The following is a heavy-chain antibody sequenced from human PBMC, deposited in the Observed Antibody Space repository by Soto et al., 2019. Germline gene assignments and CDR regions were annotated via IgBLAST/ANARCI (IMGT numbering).Heavy chain of an antibody. V-gene: IGHV3-7*01. CDR3: VRATLSWGHYYFRGLDV. CDR1: GFMFGTYW. Sequence: GGSLRLSCAATGFMFGTYWMSWVRQAPGKGLEWVANIKHDGNETYYADSVKGRFTVSRDNVKNFLHLQMSSLRGDDTGVYFCVRATLSWGHYYFRGLDVWGQGTTVTVSS. CDR2: IKHDGNET. D-gene: IGHD3-22*01. J-gene: IGHJ6*02.